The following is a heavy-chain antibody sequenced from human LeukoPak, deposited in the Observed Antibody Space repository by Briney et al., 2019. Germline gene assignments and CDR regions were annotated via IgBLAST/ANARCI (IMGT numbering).Heavy chain of an antibody. J-gene: IGHJ4*02. CDR1: GFTFNRHA. Sequence: GGSLRLSCAASGFTFNRHAMSWVRQAPGKGLEWVSAISGSGDNIYYADSVEGRFSISRDSSKNTLYLQMSVLRAEDTAVYYCARSDCTYISCYVLDYWGQGTLVTVSS. V-gene: IGHV3-23*01. CDR3: ARSDCTYISCYVLDY. CDR2: ISGSGDNI. D-gene: IGHD2-2*01.